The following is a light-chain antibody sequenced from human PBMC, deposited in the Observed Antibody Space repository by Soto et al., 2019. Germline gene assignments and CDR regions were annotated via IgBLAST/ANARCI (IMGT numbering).Light chain of an antibody. V-gene: IGKV3-11*01. CDR1: QSVSSY. CDR2: DAS. CDR3: QQRSHWPGT. Sequence: EIVLTQSPATLSLSPGERATLSCRASQSVSSYLAWYQQKPGQAPRLLIYDASNRATGIPARFSGSGSGTDFTLTISRLEPEDFAVYYCQQRSHWPGTFGQGTKVEIK. J-gene: IGKJ1*01.